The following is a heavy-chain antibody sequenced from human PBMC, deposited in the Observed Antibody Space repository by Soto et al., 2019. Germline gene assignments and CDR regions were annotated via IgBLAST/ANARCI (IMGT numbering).Heavy chain of an antibody. J-gene: IGHJ4*02. CDR1: GGSISSYY. D-gene: IGHD4-17*01. CDR3: SRDLLVDYGDYVFDY. V-gene: IGHV4-4*07. CDR2: IYTSGST. Sequence: SETLSLTCTVSGGSISSYYWSWIPQPAGKGLEWLGGIYTSGSTHYNPSLKSRVTMSVDTSKNQFSLKLSSVTAADTAVYYCSRDLLVDYGDYVFDYWGQGTLVTVSS.